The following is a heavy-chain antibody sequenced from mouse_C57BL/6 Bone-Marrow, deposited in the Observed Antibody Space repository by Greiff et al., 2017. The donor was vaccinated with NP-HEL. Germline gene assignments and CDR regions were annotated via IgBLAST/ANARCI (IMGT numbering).Heavy chain of an antibody. CDR2: IWTGGGT. Sequence: VHLVESGPGLVAPSQSLSITCTVSGFSLTSYAISWVRQPPGKGLEWLGVIWTGGGTNYNSALKSRLSISKDNSKSQVFLKMNSLQTDDTARYYCARKGGTTVVAPYYYAMDYWGQGTSVTVSS. J-gene: IGHJ4*01. CDR3: ARKGGTTVVAPYYYAMDY. CDR1: GFSLTSYA. D-gene: IGHD1-1*01. V-gene: IGHV2-9-1*01.